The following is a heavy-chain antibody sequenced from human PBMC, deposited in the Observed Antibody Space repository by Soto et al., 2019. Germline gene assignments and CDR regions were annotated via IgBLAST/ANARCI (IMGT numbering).Heavy chain of an antibody. CDR3: ARNPIIEYSSSSDFDY. J-gene: IGHJ4*02. CDR2: IYYSGST. V-gene: IGHV4-61*01. D-gene: IGHD6-6*01. CDR1: GGSVSSGSYY. Sequence: SETLSLTCTVSGGSVSSGSYYWSWIRQPPGKGLEWIGYIYYSGSTNYNPSLKGRVTISVDTSKNQFSLKLSSVTAADTAVYYCARNPIIEYSSSSDFDYWGQGTLVTVSS.